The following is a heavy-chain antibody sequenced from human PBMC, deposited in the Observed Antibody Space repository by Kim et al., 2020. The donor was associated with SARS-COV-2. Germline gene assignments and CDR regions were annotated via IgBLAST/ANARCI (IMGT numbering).Heavy chain of an antibody. Sequence: SVKGRFTISRDNAKNSLYLQMNSLRAEDTAVYYCARPYYDSSGYSTYFDYWGQGTLVTVSS. J-gene: IGHJ4*02. D-gene: IGHD3-22*01. CDR3: ARPYYDSSGYSTYFDY. V-gene: IGHV3-21*01.